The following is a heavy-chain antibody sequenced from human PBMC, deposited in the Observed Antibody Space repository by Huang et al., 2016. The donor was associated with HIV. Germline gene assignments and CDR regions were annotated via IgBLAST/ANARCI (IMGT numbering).Heavy chain of an antibody. CDR2: IHPNSGVT. CDR1: GYIFIGYY. Sequence: QVQLVQSGAEVKKPGASVKVSCKASGYIFIGYYIQWVRQAPGQGLEGMGRIHPNSGVTKYAEKFQGRVTMTRDTSINTAYMELRSLRSDDTAVYYCARSPLLGESSSALEFWGQGTLVTVSS. V-gene: IGHV1-2*06. D-gene: IGHD3-16*01. CDR3: ARSPLLGESSSALEF. J-gene: IGHJ4*02.